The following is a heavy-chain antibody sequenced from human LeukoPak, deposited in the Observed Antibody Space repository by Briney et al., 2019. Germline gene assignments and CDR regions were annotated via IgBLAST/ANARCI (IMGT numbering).Heavy chain of an antibody. Sequence: GGSLRLSCAASGFTFSSYSMNWVRQAPGKGLEWVSSISSSSSYIYYADSVKGRFTISRDNAKNSLYLQMNSLRAEDTAVYYCARAIYDSSGPANDAFDIWGQGTMVTVSS. J-gene: IGHJ3*02. CDR3: ARAIYDSSGPANDAFDI. D-gene: IGHD3-22*01. CDR2: ISSSSSYI. V-gene: IGHV3-21*01. CDR1: GFTFSSYS.